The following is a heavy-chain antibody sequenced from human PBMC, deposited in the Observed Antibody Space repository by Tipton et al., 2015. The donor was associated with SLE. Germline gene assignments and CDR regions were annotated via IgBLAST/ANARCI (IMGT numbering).Heavy chain of an antibody. J-gene: IGHJ4*02. CDR1: GGSFSGYY. CDR2: INHSGST. Sequence: TLSLTCAVYGGSFSGYYWSWIRQPPGKGLEWIGEINHSGSTNYNPSLKSRVTISVDTSKNQFSLKLSSVTAADTAVYYCARGRGAVAFGYWGQGTLVTVSS. D-gene: IGHD6-19*01. CDR3: ARGRGAVAFGY. V-gene: IGHV4-34*01.